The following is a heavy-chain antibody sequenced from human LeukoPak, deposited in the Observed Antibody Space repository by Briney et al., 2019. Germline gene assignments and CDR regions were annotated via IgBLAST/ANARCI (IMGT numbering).Heavy chain of an antibody. CDR1: GFTFSSYA. J-gene: IGHJ4*02. D-gene: IGHD3-22*01. Sequence: PGASLRPSCAASGFTFSSYAMSWVRQAPGKGLEWVSAISGSGGSTYYADSVKGRLTISRDNSKNTLYLQMNSLRAEDTAVYYCAKSNYYDSSGYYDYWGQGTLVTVSS. CDR3: AKSNYYDSSGYYDY. CDR2: ISGSGGST. V-gene: IGHV3-23*01.